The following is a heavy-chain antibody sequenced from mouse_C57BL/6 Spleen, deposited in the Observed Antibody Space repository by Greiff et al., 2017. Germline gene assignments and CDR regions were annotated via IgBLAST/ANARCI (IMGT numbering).Heavy chain of an antibody. Sequence: EVKVVESGGGLVKPGGSLKLSCAASGFTFSSYAMSWVRQTPEKRLEWVATISDGGSYTYYPDNVKGRFTISRDNAKNNLYLQMSHLKSEDTAMYYCARENERGAMDYWGQGTSVTVSS. CDR1: GFTFSSYA. V-gene: IGHV5-4*01. J-gene: IGHJ4*01. CDR3: ARENERGAMDY. CDR2: ISDGGSYT.